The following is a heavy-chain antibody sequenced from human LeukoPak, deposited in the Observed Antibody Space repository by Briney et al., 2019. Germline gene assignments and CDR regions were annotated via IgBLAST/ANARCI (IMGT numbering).Heavy chain of an antibody. D-gene: IGHD3-22*01. V-gene: IGHV1-69*02. CDR3: ALSSGYHAFDI. CDR2: IIPILGIA. CDR1: GGTFSSYT. J-gene: IGHJ3*02. Sequence: SVKVSCKASGGTFSSYTISWVRQAPGQGLEWMGRIIPILGIANYAQKFQGRVTVTADKSTSTAYMELSSLRSEDTAVYYCALSSGYHAFDIWGQGTMVTVSS.